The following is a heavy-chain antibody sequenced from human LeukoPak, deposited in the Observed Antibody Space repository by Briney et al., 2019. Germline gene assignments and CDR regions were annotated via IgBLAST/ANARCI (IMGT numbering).Heavy chain of an antibody. CDR3: ARSQGWWVTGQWFDP. Sequence: SETLSLTCAVYGGSFSGYYWSWIRQPPGKGLEWIGEINHSGSTNYNPSLKSRVTISVDTSKNQLSLKLSSVTAADTAVYYCARSQGWWVTGQWFDPWGQGTLVTVST. J-gene: IGHJ5*02. D-gene: IGHD1-20*01. V-gene: IGHV4-34*01. CDR2: INHSGST. CDR1: GGSFSGYY.